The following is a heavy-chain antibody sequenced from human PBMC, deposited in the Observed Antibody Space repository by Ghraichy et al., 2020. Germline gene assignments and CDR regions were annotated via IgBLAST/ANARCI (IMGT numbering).Heavy chain of an antibody. D-gene: IGHD3-3*01. CDR2: IYYTGTS. Sequence: SETLSLTCSVSGGSISSYFWNWIRQSPGKGLEWIGSIYYTGTSNYNPSLQSRVTISFDTSKDQFSLKLTSVTAADTAVYYCARDRYDFPRALHYWGQGSLVTVSS. CDR3: ARDRYDFPRALHY. CDR1: GGSISSYF. V-gene: IGHV4-59*01. J-gene: IGHJ4*02.